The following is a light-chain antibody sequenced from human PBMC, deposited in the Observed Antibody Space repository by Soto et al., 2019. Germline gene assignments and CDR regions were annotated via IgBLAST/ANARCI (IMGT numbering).Light chain of an antibody. J-gene: IGKJ1*01. V-gene: IGKV3-20*01. Sequence: EIVLTQSPGTLSLSPGERVTLSCRASQSVNSSYLAWYQHKPGQAPRLLIYGASTRATGIPDRFSGSGSGKDFTLTIARLEPGDFAVYYCQKYGNTPQTFGQGTKVDIK. CDR3: QKYGNTPQT. CDR2: GAS. CDR1: QSVNSSY.